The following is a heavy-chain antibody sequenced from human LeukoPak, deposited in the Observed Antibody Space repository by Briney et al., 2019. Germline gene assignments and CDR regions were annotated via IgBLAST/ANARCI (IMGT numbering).Heavy chain of an antibody. V-gene: IGHV3-30*18. Sequence: PGGSLRLSCAASGFTFSSYGMHWVRQAPGKGLEWVAVISYDGSNKYYADSVKGRFTISRDNSKNTLYLQMNSLRAEDTAVYYCAKDYGWFGELLFGNFDYWGQGTLVTVSS. CDR1: GFTFSSYG. J-gene: IGHJ4*02. D-gene: IGHD3-10*01. CDR2: ISYDGSNK. CDR3: AKDYGWFGELLFGNFDY.